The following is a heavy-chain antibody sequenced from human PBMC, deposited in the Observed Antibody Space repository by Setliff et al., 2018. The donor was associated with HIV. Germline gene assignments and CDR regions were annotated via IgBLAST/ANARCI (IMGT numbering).Heavy chain of an antibody. CDR1: GGSISSNKW. V-gene: IGHV4-4*02. CDR2: VNHSGTT. CDR3: ARDRRSIFGVDTKNWFDP. D-gene: IGHD3-3*01. Sequence: SETLSLTCAVSGGSISSNKWWTWIRQPPGKGLEWIGEVNHSGTTNYNTSLKSRVTISGDTSKKQFSLKLSSVTAADTAVYYCARDRRSIFGVDTKNWFDPWGQGTLVTVSS. J-gene: IGHJ5*02.